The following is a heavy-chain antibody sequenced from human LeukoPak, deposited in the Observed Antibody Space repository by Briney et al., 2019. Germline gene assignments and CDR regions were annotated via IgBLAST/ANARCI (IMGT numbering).Heavy chain of an antibody. D-gene: IGHD6-13*01. CDR1: GFTFSSYW. CDR2: INSDGSST. Sequence: PGGSLRLSCAASGFTFSSYWMHWVRQAPGKGLVWVSRINSDGSSTSYADSVKGRFTISRDNAKNTLYLQMNSLRAEDTAVYYCAREEDSSSWYPDYWGQGTLVTVSS. CDR3: AREEDSSSWYPDY. J-gene: IGHJ4*02. V-gene: IGHV3-74*01.